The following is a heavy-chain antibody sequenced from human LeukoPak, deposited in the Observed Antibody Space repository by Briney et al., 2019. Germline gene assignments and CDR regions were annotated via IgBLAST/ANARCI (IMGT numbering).Heavy chain of an antibody. Sequence: GGSLRLSCAASGFTFARNTMTWVRQAPGKGLEWVASISGSGSDTYYADSVKGRFTISRDNSKNTLHLEVNGLRADDTAVYYFAREQNIRGVIIIVDSWGQGT. V-gene: IGHV3-23*01. D-gene: IGHD3-10*01. J-gene: IGHJ4*02. CDR3: AREQNIRGVIIIVDS. CDR1: GFTFARNT. CDR2: ISGSGSDT.